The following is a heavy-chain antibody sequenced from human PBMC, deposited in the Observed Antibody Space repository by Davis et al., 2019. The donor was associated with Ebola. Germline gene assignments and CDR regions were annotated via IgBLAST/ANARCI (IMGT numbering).Heavy chain of an antibody. V-gene: IGHV4-59*08. CDR2: VHYTGST. J-gene: IGHJ4*02. CDR1: GGSISGYH. CDR3: ARAQFPTTSDH. Sequence: MPSETLSLTCTVSGGSISGYHWNWIRQPPGKGLEWIGYVHYTGSTNYNPSLKSRVTISVDTSKNQFSLKLTSVTAADTAVYYCARAQFPTTSDHWGQGTLVTVSS. D-gene: IGHD1-1*01.